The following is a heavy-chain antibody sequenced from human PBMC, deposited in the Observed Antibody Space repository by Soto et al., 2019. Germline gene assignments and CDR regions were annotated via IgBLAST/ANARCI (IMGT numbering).Heavy chain of an antibody. CDR3: AKDVDRLGELWGYFQS. D-gene: IGHD3-16*01. J-gene: IGHJ1*01. V-gene: IGHV3-9*01. Sequence: GGSLRLSCTVSGFMFEDFAMHWVRQAPGQGLEWVSGINWNGVNKGYAESVLGRFTISRDNAKKSLYLDMNYLRPEDTALYFCAKDVDRLGELWGYFQSWGQDTMVTVSS. CDR1: GFMFEDFA. CDR2: INWNGVNK.